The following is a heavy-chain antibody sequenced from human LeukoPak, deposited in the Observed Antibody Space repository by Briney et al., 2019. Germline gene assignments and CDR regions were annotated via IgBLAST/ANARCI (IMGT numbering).Heavy chain of an antibody. CDR1: GGSISSYY. V-gene: IGHV4-59*01. D-gene: IGHD4-23*01. J-gene: IGHJ3*02. Sequence: SETLSLTCTVSGGSISSYYWSWIRQPPGKGLERIGYIYYSGSTNYNPSLKSRVTISVDTSKNQFSLKLSSVTAADTAVYYCARARWGRWAFDIWGQGTMVTVSS. CDR2: IYYSGST. CDR3: ARARWGRWAFDI.